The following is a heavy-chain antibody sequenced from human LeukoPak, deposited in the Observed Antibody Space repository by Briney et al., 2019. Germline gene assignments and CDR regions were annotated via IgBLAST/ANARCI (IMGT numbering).Heavy chain of an antibody. J-gene: IGHJ4*02. CDR2: ISGSGGST. V-gene: IGHV3-23*01. CDR1: GFTFSSYA. CDR3: AKVKGIAVAGAFDY. Sequence: GALRLSCAASGFTFSSYAMSWVRQAPGKGLEWVSAISGSGGSTYYADSVKGRFTISRDNSKNTLYLQMNSLRAEDTAVYYCAKVKGIAVAGAFDYWGQGTLVTVSS. D-gene: IGHD6-19*01.